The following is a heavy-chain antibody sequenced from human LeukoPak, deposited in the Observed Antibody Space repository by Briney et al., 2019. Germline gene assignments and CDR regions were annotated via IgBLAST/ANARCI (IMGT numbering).Heavy chain of an antibody. Sequence: PSETLSLTCTVSGGSISSYYWSWIRQPAGKGLEWIGRIYTSGSTNYNPSLKSRVTISVDTSKNQFSLKLSSVTAADTAVYYCAREYTSGYDANWFDPWGQGTLVTVSS. D-gene: IGHD5-12*01. CDR3: AREYTSGYDANWFDP. CDR1: GGSISSYY. CDR2: IYTSGST. J-gene: IGHJ5*02. V-gene: IGHV4-4*07.